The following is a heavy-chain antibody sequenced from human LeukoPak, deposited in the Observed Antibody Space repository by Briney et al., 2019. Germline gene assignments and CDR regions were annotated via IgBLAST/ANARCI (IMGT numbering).Heavy chain of an antibody. D-gene: IGHD5-24*01. J-gene: IGHJ4*02. CDR3: ARARDANNCFKY. V-gene: IGHV3-23*01. CDR2: ISGSGGST. Sequence: PGGSLRLSCAASGFTFSSYAMSWVRQAPGKGLEWVSAISGSGGSTYYADSVKGRFTISRDNAKNSLYLQMNSLRAEDTAVYYCARARDANNCFKYWGQGTLVTVSS. CDR1: GFTFSSYA.